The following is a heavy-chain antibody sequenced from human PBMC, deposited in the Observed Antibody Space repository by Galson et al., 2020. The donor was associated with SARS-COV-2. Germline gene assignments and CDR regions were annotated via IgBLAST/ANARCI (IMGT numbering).Heavy chain of an antibody. Sequence: SETLSLTCTVPGGSISSSSYYWGWIRQPPGKGLEWIGSIYYSGSTYYNPSLKSRDTISVDTTKNQFSLKVSSVTAADTAVYYCARFIGGWLSNNWFDPWGQGTLVNVSS. V-gene: IGHV4-39*01. D-gene: IGHD3-22*01. CDR3: ARFIGGWLSNNWFDP. CDR2: IYYSGST. CDR1: GGSISSSSYY. J-gene: IGHJ5*02.